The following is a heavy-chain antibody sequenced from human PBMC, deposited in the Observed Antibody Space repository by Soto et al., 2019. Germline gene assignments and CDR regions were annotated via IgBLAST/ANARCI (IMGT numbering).Heavy chain of an antibody. Sequence: LSLTCTVSGGSISSYYWSWIRQPPGKGLEWIGYIYYSGSTNYNPSLKSRVAISVDTSKNQFSLKLSSVTAADTAVYYCARGRAEDWFDPWGQGTLVTVSS. CDR2: IYYSGST. CDR1: GGSISSYY. V-gene: IGHV4-59*01. CDR3: ARGRAEDWFDP. J-gene: IGHJ5*02.